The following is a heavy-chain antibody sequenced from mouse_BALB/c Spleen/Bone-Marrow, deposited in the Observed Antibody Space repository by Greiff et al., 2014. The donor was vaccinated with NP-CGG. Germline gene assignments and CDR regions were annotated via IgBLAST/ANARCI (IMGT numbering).Heavy chain of an antibody. J-gene: IGHJ2*01. CDR3: GRGDYGEY. D-gene: IGHD1-1*02. CDR1: GYTFPSYW. V-gene: IGHV1-7*01. CDR2: INPSTGYT. Sequence: VLLVESGAELAKPGALVKMSCKASGYTFPSYWMHWVKQRPGQGLEWIGYINPSTGYTDYNQKFKDKATLTADKSSSTAYMGMSRQTSENSAFYYYGRGDYGEYWGQGTTLTVSS.